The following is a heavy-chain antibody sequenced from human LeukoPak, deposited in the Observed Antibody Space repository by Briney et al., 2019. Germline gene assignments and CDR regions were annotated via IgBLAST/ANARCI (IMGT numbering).Heavy chain of an antibody. Sequence: GGSLRLSCAASGFTFSNAWMNWVRQAPGKGLEWVGRIKSKTDGGTTDYAAPVKGRFTISRDDSKNTLYLQMNSLKTEDTAVYYCTTEGIYYDSSGYYWTWGKAYYYGMDVWGQGITVTVSS. CDR3: TTEGIYYDSSGYYWTWGKAYYYGMDV. V-gene: IGHV3-15*07. CDR1: GFTFSNAW. CDR2: IKSKTDGGTT. J-gene: IGHJ6*02. D-gene: IGHD3-22*01.